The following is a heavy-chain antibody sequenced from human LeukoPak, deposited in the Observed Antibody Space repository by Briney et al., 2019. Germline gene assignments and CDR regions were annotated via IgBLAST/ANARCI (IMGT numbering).Heavy chain of an antibody. Sequence: PGGSLRLSCAASGFTFSSYAMSWVRQAPGKGLEWVSAISASGGSTYYADSVKGRFTISRDNSKNMLYMQMNSLRAEDTAVYYCAKDLLYSYLDFWGQGTLVTVSS. CDR1: GFTFSSYA. J-gene: IGHJ4*02. CDR2: ISASGGST. CDR3: AKDLLYSYLDF. D-gene: IGHD5-18*01. V-gene: IGHV3-23*01.